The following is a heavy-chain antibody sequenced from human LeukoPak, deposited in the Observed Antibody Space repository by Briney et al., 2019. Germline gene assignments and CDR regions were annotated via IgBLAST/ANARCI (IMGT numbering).Heavy chain of an antibody. CDR2: IYYSGST. V-gene: IGHV4-59*08. Sequence: SETLSLTCAVYGGSFSGYYWSWIRQPPGKGLEWTGYIYYSGSTNYNPSLKSRVTISVDTSKNQFSLKLSSVTAADTAIYYCARVVSGRFDYWGQGTLVTVSS. J-gene: IGHJ4*02. CDR1: GGSFSGYY. CDR3: ARVVSGRFDY. D-gene: IGHD2-15*01.